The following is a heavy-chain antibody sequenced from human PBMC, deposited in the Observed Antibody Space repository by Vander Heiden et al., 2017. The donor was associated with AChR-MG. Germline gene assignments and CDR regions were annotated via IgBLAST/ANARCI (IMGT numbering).Heavy chain of an antibody. Sequence: QVQLVESGGGVVQPGRSLRLSCAASGFTFSSYGMHWVRQAPGKGLEWVAVISYDGSNKYYADSVKGRFTISRDNSKNTLYLQMNSLRAEDTAVYYCAKAGLYSSSPPYYYYYYYMDVWGKGTTVTVSS. CDR3: AKAGLYSSSPPYYYYYYYMDV. J-gene: IGHJ6*03. D-gene: IGHD6-6*01. CDR1: GFTFSSYG. CDR2: ISYDGSNK. V-gene: IGHV3-30*18.